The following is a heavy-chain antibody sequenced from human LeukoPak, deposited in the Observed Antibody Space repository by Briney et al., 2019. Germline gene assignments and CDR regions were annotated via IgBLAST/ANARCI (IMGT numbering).Heavy chain of an antibody. CDR2: ISYDGSNK. V-gene: IGHV3-30*18. CDR3: AKDPWTAVAANYFDY. Sequence: PGGSLRLSCAASGFTFSDFWMYWVRQAPGKGLEWVAIISYDGSNKYYADSVKGRFTISRDNSKNTLYLQMNSLRAEDTAVYYCAKDPWTAVAANYFDYWGQGTLVTVSS. D-gene: IGHD6-19*01. J-gene: IGHJ4*02. CDR1: GFTFSDFW.